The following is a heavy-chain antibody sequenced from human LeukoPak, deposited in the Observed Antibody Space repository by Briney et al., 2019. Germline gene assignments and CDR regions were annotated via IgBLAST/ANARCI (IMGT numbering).Heavy chain of an antibody. CDR1: GGSFSGYY. Sequence: PSETLSLTCAVYGGSFSGYYWSWIRQPPGKGLEWIGEINHSGSTNYNPSLKSRVTISVDTSKNQFSLKLSSVTAADTAVYYCASYSGSYYASSQHWGQGTLVTVSS. V-gene: IGHV4-34*01. CDR2: INHSGST. J-gene: IGHJ1*01. D-gene: IGHD1-26*01. CDR3: ASYSGSYYASSQH.